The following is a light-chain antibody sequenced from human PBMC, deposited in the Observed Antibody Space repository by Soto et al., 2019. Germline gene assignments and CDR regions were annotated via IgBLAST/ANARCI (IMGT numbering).Light chain of an antibody. CDR1: SSDVGGYNY. V-gene: IGLV2-8*01. Sequence: QSALTQPPSASGSPGQSVTISCTGTSSDVGGYNYVSWYQQHPGKAPKLMIYEVSKRPSGVPDRFSGSKSGNTASLTVSGLQAEDEADYYCSSYAGSILFGGGTKLTVV. J-gene: IGLJ2*01. CDR2: EVS. CDR3: SSYAGSIL.